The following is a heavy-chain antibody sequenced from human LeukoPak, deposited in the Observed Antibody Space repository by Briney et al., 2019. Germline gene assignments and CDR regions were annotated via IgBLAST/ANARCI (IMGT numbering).Heavy chain of an antibody. Sequence: SETLSLTCTVSGGSISTYYWNWIRQSPGKGLEWIGYIYYSGSTTYNPSLKSRVTISVDTSKNQFSLNLSSVTAADTAVYYCARHGTSSYYYYAMDVSGQGTTVTVSS. D-gene: IGHD1-26*01. CDR2: IYYSGST. CDR3: ARHGTSSYYYYAMDV. J-gene: IGHJ6*02. CDR1: GGSISTYY. V-gene: IGHV4-59*08.